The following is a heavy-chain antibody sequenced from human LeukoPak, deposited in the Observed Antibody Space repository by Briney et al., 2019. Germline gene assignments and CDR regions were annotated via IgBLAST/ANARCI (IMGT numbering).Heavy chain of an antibody. CDR2: INHSGST. D-gene: IGHD4-17*01. CDR1: GGSFSGYY. Sequence: SETLSLTCAVYGGSFSGYYWSWLRQPPGKGLEWIGEINHSGSTNYNPSLKSRVTISVDTSKNQFSLKLSSVTAADTAVYYCARRPGDYYYYYYMDVWGKGTTVTVSS. J-gene: IGHJ6*03. CDR3: ARRPGDYYYYYYMDV. V-gene: IGHV4-34*01.